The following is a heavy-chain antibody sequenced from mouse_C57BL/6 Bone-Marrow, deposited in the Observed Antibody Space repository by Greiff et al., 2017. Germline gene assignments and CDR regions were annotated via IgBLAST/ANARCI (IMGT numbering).Heavy chain of an antibody. CDR2: ISDGGSYT. CDR1: GFTFSSYA. J-gene: IGHJ2*01. CDR3: ARDPIQYYFDY. Sequence: EVKLMESGGGLVKPGGSLKLSCAASGFTFSSYAMSWVRQTPEKRLEWVATISDGGSYTYYPDNVKGGFTISRDNAKNNLYLQMSHLKSEDTAMYYCARDPIQYYFDYWGQGTTLTVSS. V-gene: IGHV5-4*01.